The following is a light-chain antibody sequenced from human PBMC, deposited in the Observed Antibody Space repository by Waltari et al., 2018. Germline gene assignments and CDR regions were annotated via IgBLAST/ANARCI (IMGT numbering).Light chain of an antibody. J-gene: IGKJ3*01. CDR1: QSVFYSSDNKNY. Sequence: DIVMTQSPDSLAVSLGARATINCKSSQSVFYSSDNKNYLAWYQQKPGQPPKLLFYWASTRESGVPDRFSGSGSGTDFTLTISSLQAEDVAVYYCQQHYTTPFTFGPGTTVDIK. CDR3: QQHYTTPFT. V-gene: IGKV4-1*01. CDR2: WAS.